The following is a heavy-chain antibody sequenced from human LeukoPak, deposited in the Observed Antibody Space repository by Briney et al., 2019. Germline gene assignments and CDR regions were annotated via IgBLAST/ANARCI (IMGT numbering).Heavy chain of an antibody. CDR3: ANHPQANGYYFDY. D-gene: IGHD2-8*01. CDR2: ICGSGGST. Sequence: GGSLRLSGAASGFTFSSYAMSWVRQAPGKGLEWVSAICGSGGSTYYADSVKGRFTISRDNSKNTLYLQMNSLRAEDTAVYYCANHPQANGYYFDYCGQGTLVTVSS. J-gene: IGHJ4*02. V-gene: IGHV3-23*01. CDR1: GFTFSSYA.